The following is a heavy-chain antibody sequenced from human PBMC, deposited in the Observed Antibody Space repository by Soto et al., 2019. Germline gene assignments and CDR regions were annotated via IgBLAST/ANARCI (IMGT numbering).Heavy chain of an antibody. CDR2: ISSNGVGT. CDR1: GFTLSGYA. D-gene: IGHD6-6*01. V-gene: IGHV3-64*01. Sequence: EVQLAESGGGLAQPGGSLRLSCAASGFTLSGYAMDWVRQAPGKGLEYVSGISSNGVGTYYANSVQCRFTISRDNSKNTVYLQMGSRRPEDMAVYYCARRARPDFYYMDVWGKGTTVTVS. CDR3: ARRARPDFYYMDV. J-gene: IGHJ6*03.